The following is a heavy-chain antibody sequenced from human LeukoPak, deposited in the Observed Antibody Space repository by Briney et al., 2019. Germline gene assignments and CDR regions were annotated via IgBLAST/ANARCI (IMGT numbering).Heavy chain of an antibody. V-gene: IGHV4-59*01. CDR1: GGSISSYY. J-gene: IGHJ6*02. CDR3: ARNLCSSTSCYHYYGMDV. CDR2: IYYSGST. D-gene: IGHD2-2*01. Sequence: KASETLPLTCTVSGGSISSYYWSWIRQPPGKGLEWIGYIYYSGSTNYNPSLKSRVTISVDTSKNQFSLKLSSVTAADTAVYYCARNLCSSTSCYHYYGMDVWGQGTTVTVSS.